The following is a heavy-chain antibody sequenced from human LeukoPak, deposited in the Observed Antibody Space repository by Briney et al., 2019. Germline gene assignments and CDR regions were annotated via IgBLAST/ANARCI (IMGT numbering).Heavy chain of an antibody. D-gene: IGHD1-1*01. CDR1: GGSISSYY. J-gene: IGHJ4*02. Sequence: SETLSLTCTVSGGSISSYYWSWIRQPPGKGLEWIGYIYYSGSTNYNPSLKSRVTISVDTSKNQFSLKLSSVTAADTAVYYCARDNEGTLDYWGQGTLVTVSS. V-gene: IGHV4-59*01. CDR2: IYYSGST. CDR3: ARDNEGTLDY.